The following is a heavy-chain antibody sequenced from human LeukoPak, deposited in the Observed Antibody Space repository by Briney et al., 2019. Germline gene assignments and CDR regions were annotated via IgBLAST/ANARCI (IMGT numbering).Heavy chain of an antibody. Sequence: GGSLRLSCAASGFTFSGYEMNWVRQAPGKGLEWVSYISRSGTTIYYADSVKGRFTISRDNAKNSLYLQMNSLRAEDAAVYYCARDRPSCTNGVCIYYFDYWGQGTLVTVSS. D-gene: IGHD2-8*01. CDR1: GFTFSGYE. CDR3: ARDRPSCTNGVCIYYFDY. J-gene: IGHJ4*02. V-gene: IGHV3-48*03. CDR2: ISRSGTTI.